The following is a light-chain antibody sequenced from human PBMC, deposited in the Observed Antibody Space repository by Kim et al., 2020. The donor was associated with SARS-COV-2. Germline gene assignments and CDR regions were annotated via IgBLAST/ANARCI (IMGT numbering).Light chain of an antibody. J-gene: IGKJ5*01. CDR3: QQRGN. CDR2: DAS. V-gene: IGKV3-11*01. CDR1: QSVATY. Sequence: ATLSLSPGERATLSCRASQSVATYLAWYPQKPGQAPRLLIYDASKRATGIPARFRGSGSGTDFTLTIGTLEPEDSAVYYCQQRGNFGQGTRLEIK.